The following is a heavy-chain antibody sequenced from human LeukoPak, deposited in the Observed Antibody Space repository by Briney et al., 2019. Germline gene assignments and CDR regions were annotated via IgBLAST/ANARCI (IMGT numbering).Heavy chain of an antibody. Sequence: SETLSLTCTVSGGSIGSYWSWIRQSPGKGLEWIGYIYFSGTTNYNPSLKSRLTISIDTSRNQFSLKLSSVTAADTAIYYCVSGGSYLTKWGQGTLVTASS. CDR2: IYFSGTT. CDR3: VSGGSYLTK. CDR1: GGSIGSY. J-gene: IGHJ4*02. D-gene: IGHD3-10*01. V-gene: IGHV4-59*01.